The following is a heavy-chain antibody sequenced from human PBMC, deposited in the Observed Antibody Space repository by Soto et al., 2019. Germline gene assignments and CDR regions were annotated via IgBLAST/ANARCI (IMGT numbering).Heavy chain of an antibody. V-gene: IGHV1-18*04. CDR2: ISAYNGNT. Sequence: QFQLVQSGAEVKKPGASVKVSCKASGYTFTSYGISWVRQAPGQGLEWMGWISAYNGNTHYAQKLQGRVTMTTDTSTSTAYMELRSLRSDDTAVYYCAREGRAAREDAPTFIDYWGQGTLVTVSS. CDR1: GYTFTSYG. CDR3: AREGRAAREDAPTFIDY. D-gene: IGHD6-6*01. J-gene: IGHJ4*02.